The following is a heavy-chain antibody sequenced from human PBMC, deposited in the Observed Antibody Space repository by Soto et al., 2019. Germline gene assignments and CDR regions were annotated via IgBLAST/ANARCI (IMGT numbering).Heavy chain of an antibody. CDR1: GYTFTSFG. Sequence: APVKVSCKASGYTFTSFGISWVRQAPGQGLEWMGWISAYNGNTNYAQKLQGRVTMTTDTSTSTAYMELRSLRSDDTAVYYCARVPMVRGVIIRRSCWFDPWGQGTLVTVSS. CDR3: ARVPMVRGVIIRRSCWFDP. V-gene: IGHV1-18*01. J-gene: IGHJ5*02. D-gene: IGHD3-10*01. CDR2: ISAYNGNT.